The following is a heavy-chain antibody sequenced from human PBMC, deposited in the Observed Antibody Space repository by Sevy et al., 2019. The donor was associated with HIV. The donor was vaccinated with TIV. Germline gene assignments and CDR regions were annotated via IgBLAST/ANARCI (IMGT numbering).Heavy chain of an antibody. CDR1: GYTFTSYG. J-gene: IGHJ3*02. D-gene: IGHD1-26*01. CDR2: ISAYNGNT. CDR3: ARSSGIVGAPGAFDI. V-gene: IGHV1-18*01. Sequence: ASVKVSCKASGYTFTSYGISWVRQAPGQGLEWTGWISAYNGNTNYAQKLQGRVTMTTDTSTSTAYMELRSLRSDDTAVYYCARSSGIVGAPGAFDIWSQGTMVTVSS.